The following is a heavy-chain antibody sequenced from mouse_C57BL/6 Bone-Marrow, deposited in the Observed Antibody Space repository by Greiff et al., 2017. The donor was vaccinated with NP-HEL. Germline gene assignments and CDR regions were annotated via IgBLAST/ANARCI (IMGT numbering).Heavy chain of an antibody. V-gene: IGHV1-47*01. CDR1: GYTFTTYP. CDR2: FHPYHDDT. CDR3: ARGGNYWYYFDY. Sequence: QVQLQQSGAELVKPGASVKMSCKASGYTFTTYPIEWVKHNHGKSLAWIGNFHPYHDDTEYNEKFKNKATLTVEKSSSTVYLELSRLTSDDSSVYYCARGGNYWYYFDYWGQGTTLTVSS. D-gene: IGHD2-1*01. J-gene: IGHJ2*01.